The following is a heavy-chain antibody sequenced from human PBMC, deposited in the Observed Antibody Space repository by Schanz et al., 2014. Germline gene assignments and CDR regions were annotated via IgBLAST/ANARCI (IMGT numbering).Heavy chain of an antibody. J-gene: IGHJ4*02. D-gene: IGHD6-25*01. Sequence: VQLVESGGGVVQPGRSLRLSCAASGFMFSSYGMHWVRQAPGKGLEWVSSISGDHRNTFYADSVKGRFTISRDNSKNALYLQMNSLRAEDTAVYYCAKVRYSSGWRGDYFDEWGQGTLVTVAS. CDR2: ISGDHRNT. V-gene: IGHV3-23*04. CDR1: GFMFSSYG. CDR3: AKVRYSSGWRGDYFDE.